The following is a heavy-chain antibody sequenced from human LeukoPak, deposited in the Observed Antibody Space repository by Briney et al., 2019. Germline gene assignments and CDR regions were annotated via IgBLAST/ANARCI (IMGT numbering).Heavy chain of an antibody. D-gene: IGHD3-9*01. CDR1: GFTFSSYW. CDR3: ARVRAYDILTGYYSDTFDY. CDR2: INNDGSST. V-gene: IGHV3-74*01. J-gene: IGHJ4*02. Sequence: GGSLRLSCAASGFTFSSYWMHWVRQAPGKGLVWVSRINNDGSSTSYADSVKGRFTISRDNAKNTLYLQMNSLRAEDTAVYYYARVRAYDILTGYYSDTFDYWGQGTLVTVSS.